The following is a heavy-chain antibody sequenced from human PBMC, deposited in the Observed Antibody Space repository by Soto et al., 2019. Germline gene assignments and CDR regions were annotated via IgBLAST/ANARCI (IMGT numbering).Heavy chain of an antibody. CDR2: ISAYNGNT. V-gene: IGHV1-18*04. D-gene: IGHD6-19*01. CDR3: ARVRQWLVRSWVYNWFDP. CDR1: GYTFTSYG. J-gene: IGHJ5*02. Sequence: QVQLVQSGAEVKKPGASVKVSCKASGYTFTSYGISWVRQAPGQGLEWMGWISAYNGNTNYAQKRQGRVTMTTDTSTSTAYMALRSLRSDDTAVYYCARVRQWLVRSWVYNWFDPWGQGTLVTVSS.